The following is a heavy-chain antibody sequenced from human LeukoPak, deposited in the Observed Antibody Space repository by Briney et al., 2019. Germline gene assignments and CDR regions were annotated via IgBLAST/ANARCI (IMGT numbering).Heavy chain of an antibody. V-gene: IGHV4-61*01. CDR3: ASESSGTFDY. Sequence: SETLSLTCTVSGGSVSSGSYYWSWIRQPRGKGLEWIGYIYYSGSTNYNPSLKSRVTISVDTSKNQFSLKLSSVTAADTAVYYCASESSGTFDYWGQGTLVTVSS. D-gene: IGHD6-6*01. CDR2: IYYSGST. CDR1: GGSVSSGSYY. J-gene: IGHJ4*02.